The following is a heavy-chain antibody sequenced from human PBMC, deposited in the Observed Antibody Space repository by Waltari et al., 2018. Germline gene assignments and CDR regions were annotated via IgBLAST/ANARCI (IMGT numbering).Heavy chain of an antibody. D-gene: IGHD6-6*01. V-gene: IGHV1-8*01. J-gene: IGHJ6*03. CDR3: ARGTGIAARRVYYYYYMDV. CDR2: MNPNSGNT. Sequence: QVQLVQSGAEVKKPGASVKVSCKASGYTFTSYDINWVRQATGQGLEWMGWMNPNSGNTGYAQKFQGRVTMTRNTSISTAYMELSSLRSEDTAVYYCARGTGIAARRVYYYYYMDVWGKGTTVTVSS. CDR1: GYTFTSYD.